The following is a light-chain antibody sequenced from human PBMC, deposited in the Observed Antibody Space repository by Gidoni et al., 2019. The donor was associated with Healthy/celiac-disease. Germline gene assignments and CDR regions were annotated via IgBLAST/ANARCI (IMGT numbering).Light chain of an antibody. Sequence: AIQLTQSPSSLSASVGDRVTITCRASQGISSALAWYQQKPGKAPKLLIYDASSLESGVPSRLIGSGYGTDFTRTFSSLQPEDFATYSCQQFNSYPLTFGGGTKVEIK. CDR1: QGISSA. CDR3: QQFNSYPLT. J-gene: IGKJ4*01. V-gene: IGKV1-13*02. CDR2: DAS.